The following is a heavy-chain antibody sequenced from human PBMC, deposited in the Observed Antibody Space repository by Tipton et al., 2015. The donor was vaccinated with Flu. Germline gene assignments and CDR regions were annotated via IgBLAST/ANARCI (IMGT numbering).Heavy chain of an antibody. Sequence: TLSLTCTVSGGSISSHYWSWIRQPPGKGLEWIGYIYYSGSISYNPSLKGRVTISVDTSKNQFSLKLSSVTAADTAVYYCAREWGEAFDIWGQGTMVTVSS. V-gene: IGHV4-59*11. CDR3: AREWGEAFDI. CDR1: GGSISSHY. J-gene: IGHJ3*02. D-gene: IGHD3-16*01. CDR2: IYYSGSI.